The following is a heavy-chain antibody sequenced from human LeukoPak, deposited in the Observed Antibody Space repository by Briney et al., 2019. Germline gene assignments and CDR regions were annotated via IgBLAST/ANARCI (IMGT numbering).Heavy chain of an antibody. CDR1: GGSISSSSYY. V-gene: IGHV4-39*07. CDR2: IYYSGST. CDR3: ARAQIAGDFFDY. D-gene: IGHD4-17*01. J-gene: IGHJ4*02. Sequence: SETLSLTCTVSGGSISSSSYYWGWIRQPPGKGLEWIGSIYYSGSTYYNPSLKSRVTISVDTSKNQFSLKLSSVTAADTAVYYCARAQIAGDFFDYWGQGTLVTVSS.